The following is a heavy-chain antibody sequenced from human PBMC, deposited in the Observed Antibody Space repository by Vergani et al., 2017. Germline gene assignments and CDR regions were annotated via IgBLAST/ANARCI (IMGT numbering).Heavy chain of an antibody. V-gene: IGHV3-21*01. D-gene: IGHD5-24*01. CDR2: ISSSSSYI. CDR1: GFTFSSYS. CDR3: ARGKMATIKGAFDI. Sequence: EVQLVESGGGLVKPGGSLRLSCAASGFTFSSYSMNWVRQAPGKGLEWVSSISSSSSYIYYADSVKGRFTISRENAKNSLYLQMNSLRAEDTAVYYCARGKMATIKGAFDIWGQGTMVTVSS. J-gene: IGHJ3*02.